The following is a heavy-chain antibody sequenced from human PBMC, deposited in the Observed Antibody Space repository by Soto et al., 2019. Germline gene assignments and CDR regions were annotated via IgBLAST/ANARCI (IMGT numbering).Heavy chain of an antibody. Sequence: EVQLLESGGGLVQPGGSLRLSCAASGFTFNAYAMTWVRQAPGKGLEWVSAIGGSGGNRYYAAFGRGRFTISRDNSKDTVDLQMNSLRVEDTAVYYCARVASDYINSVDHWGQGILVRVSS. D-gene: IGHD4-4*01. J-gene: IGHJ4*02. V-gene: IGHV3-23*01. CDR1: GFTFNAYA. CDR2: IGGSGGNR. CDR3: ARVASDYINSVDH.